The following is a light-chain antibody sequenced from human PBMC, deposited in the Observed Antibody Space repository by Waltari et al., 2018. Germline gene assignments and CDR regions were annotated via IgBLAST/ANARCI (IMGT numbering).Light chain of an antibody. CDR1: QSISKY. J-gene: IGKJ1*01. Sequence: EIVLTQSPGTLSLSSWERATLSCRPSQSISKYLAWYQQKPGQAPRLLIYHASSRATGIPDRFSGSGSGTDFSLTISRLEPEDFAVYYCQHYVSLPVTFGQGTKVEIK. V-gene: IGKV3-20*01. CDR2: HAS. CDR3: QHYVSLPVT.